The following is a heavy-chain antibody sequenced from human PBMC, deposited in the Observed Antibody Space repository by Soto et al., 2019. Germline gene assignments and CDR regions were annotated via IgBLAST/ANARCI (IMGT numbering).Heavy chain of an antibody. D-gene: IGHD2-15*01. CDR1: GFTFSSYA. V-gene: IGHV3-23*01. J-gene: IGHJ6*03. CDR3: AKDLEDIVVVVAAGYYMDV. CDR2: ISGSGGST. Sequence: GGSLRLSCAASGFTFSSYAMSWVRQAPGKGLEWVSAISGSGGSTYYADSVKGRFTISRDNSKNTLYLQMNSLRAEDTAVYYCAKDLEDIVVVVAAGYYMDVWGKGTTVTVSS.